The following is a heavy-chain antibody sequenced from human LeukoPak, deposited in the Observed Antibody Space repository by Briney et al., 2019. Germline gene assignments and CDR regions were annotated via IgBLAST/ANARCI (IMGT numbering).Heavy chain of an antibody. CDR3: ASSEATATPPPYGMDV. Sequence: SETLSLTCTVSGGSISSGGYYWSWIRQHPGKGLEWIGYIYYSGGTFYNPSLKSRVTISVDTSNNQVSLKLTSVTVADTAVYYCASSEATATPPPYGMDVWGQGTTVTVSS. V-gene: IGHV4-31*03. CDR2: IYYSGGT. J-gene: IGHJ6*02. CDR1: GGSISSGGYY. D-gene: IGHD5-12*01.